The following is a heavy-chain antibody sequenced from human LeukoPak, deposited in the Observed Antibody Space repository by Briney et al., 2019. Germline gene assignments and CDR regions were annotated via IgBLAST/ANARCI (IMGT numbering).Heavy chain of an antibody. CDR2: ISGSGGST. CDR1: GFTFSSYA. D-gene: IGHD3-22*01. CDR3: AKDLTSHYYDSSGYFEGMDV. Sequence: GGSLRLSCAASGFTFSSYAMSWVRQAPGKGLEWVSAISGSGGSTYYADSVKGRFTISRDNSKNTLYLQMNSLRAEDTAVYYCAKDLTSHYYDSSGYFEGMDVWGKGTPVTVSS. V-gene: IGHV3-23*01. J-gene: IGHJ6*04.